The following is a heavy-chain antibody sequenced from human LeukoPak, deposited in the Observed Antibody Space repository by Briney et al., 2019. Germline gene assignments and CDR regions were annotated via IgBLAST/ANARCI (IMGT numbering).Heavy chain of an antibody. J-gene: IGHJ6*02. D-gene: IGHD6-13*01. CDR3: ASNRIAAAGLRYYGMDV. CDR1: GGSFSGYY. CDR2: INHSGST. Sequence: SETLSLTCAVYGGSFSGYYWSWIRQPPGKGLEWIGEINHSGSTNYNPSLKSRVTISVDTSKNQFSLKLSSVTAADTAVYYCASNRIAAAGLRYYGMDVWGQGTTVTVSS. V-gene: IGHV4-34*01.